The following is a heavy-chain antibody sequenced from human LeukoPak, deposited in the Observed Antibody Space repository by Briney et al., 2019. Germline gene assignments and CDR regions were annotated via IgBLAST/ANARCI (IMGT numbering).Heavy chain of an antibody. CDR1: GFTFSSYG. CDR2: ISGSGGST. Sequence: GGSLRLTCAASGFTFSSYGMSWVRQAPGKGLEWVSAISGSGGSTYYADSVKGRFTISRDNSKNTLYLQMNSLRAEDTAVYYCAKSYVWGSYRYTYFDYWGQGTLVTVSS. CDR3: AKSYVWGSYRYTYFDY. V-gene: IGHV3-23*01. J-gene: IGHJ4*02. D-gene: IGHD3-16*02.